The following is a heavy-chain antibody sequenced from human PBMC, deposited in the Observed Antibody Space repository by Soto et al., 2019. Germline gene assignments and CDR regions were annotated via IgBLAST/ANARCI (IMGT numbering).Heavy chain of an antibody. CDR2: IYWNDDK. J-gene: IGHJ5*02. V-gene: IGHV2-5*01. CDR1: GFSLSTSGEG. D-gene: IGHD1-7*01. Sequence: SGPTLVNPTQTLTLTCTFSGFSLSTSGEGVGWTRQPPGKALEWLALIYWNDDKRYSPSLKTRLTITKDTSKNQVVLTMTNMDPVDTATYYCAHSHIIETTSGYNWFDPWGQGPLVTVSS. CDR3: AHSHIIETTSGYNWFDP.